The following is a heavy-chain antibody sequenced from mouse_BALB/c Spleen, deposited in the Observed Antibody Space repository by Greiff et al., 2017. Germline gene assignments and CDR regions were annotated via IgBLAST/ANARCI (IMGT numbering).Heavy chain of an antibody. CDR2: IWAGGST. CDR1: GFSLTSYG. Sequence: VKVVESGPGLVAPSQSLSITCTVSGFSLTSYGVHWVRQPPGKGLEWLGVIWAGGSTNYNSALMSRLSISKDNSKSQVFLKMNSLQTDDTAMYYCARDYGSGGFAYWGQGTLVTVSA. V-gene: IGHV2-9*02. J-gene: IGHJ3*01. D-gene: IGHD1-2*01. CDR3: ARDYGSGGFAY.